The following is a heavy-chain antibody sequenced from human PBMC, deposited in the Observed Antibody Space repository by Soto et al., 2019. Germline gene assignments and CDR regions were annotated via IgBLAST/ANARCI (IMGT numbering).Heavy chain of an antibody. V-gene: IGHV3-21*01. Sequence: GGSLRLSCAASGFSFSAYSMNWVRQAPGKGLEWVSSITGSSTYTYYADSVKGRFTISRDNAKNSVYLQMNSLRAEDTAVYYCAKYPNFDFWSGYSGTGLFKPWGQGTRSTASP. J-gene: IGHJ5*02. CDR1: GFSFSAYS. CDR2: ITGSSTYT. CDR3: AKYPNFDFWSGYSGTGLFKP. D-gene: IGHD3-3*01.